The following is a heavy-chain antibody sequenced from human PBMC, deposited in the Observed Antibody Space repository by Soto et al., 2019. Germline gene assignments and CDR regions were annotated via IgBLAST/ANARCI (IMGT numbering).Heavy chain of an antibody. V-gene: IGHV4-59*08. D-gene: IGHD3-10*01. J-gene: IGHJ1*01. Sequence: SETLSLTCTVSGGSISSYYWSWIRQPPGKGLEWIGYIYYSGSTNYNPSLKSRVTISVDTSKNQFSLKLSSVTAADTAVYYCATHYASQGVYFQHWGQGTLVTVSS. CDR1: GGSISSYY. CDR3: ATHYASQGVYFQH. CDR2: IYYSGST.